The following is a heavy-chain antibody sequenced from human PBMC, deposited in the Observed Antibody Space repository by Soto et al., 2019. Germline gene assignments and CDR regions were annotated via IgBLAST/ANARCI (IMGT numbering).Heavy chain of an antibody. Sequence: GGSLRRSCETSGFTPSGYTMSWVRQAPGKGLQWVSGITGTGAGAYYADSVKGRFTMARENSKSSSYLQMNSLRVEDTAEYYSWTAVSGMEFLYGVEVWGQGTTVTVFS. V-gene: IGHV3-23*01. J-gene: IGHJ6*02. CDR2: ITGTGAGA. CDR3: WTAVSGMEFLYGVEV. CDR1: GFTPSGYT. D-gene: IGHD3-10*01.